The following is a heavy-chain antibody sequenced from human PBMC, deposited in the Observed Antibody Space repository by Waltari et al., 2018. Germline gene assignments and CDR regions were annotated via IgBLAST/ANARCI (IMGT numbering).Heavy chain of an antibody. CDR1: AFPFSSYD. CDR3: ARATTYAFDI. Sequence: EVQLVESGGGLVQPGGSLSLSCPATAFPFSSYDMHWVGQATGKGLGWVSAIGTAGDTYYLGSVKGRFTISRENAKNSLYLQMNSLRAGDTAMYYCARATTYAFDIWGQGTMVTVSS. V-gene: IGHV3-13*01. J-gene: IGHJ3*02. CDR2: IGTAGDT.